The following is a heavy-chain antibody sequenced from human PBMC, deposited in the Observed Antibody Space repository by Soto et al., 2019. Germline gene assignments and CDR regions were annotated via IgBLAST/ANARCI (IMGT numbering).Heavy chain of an antibody. D-gene: IGHD6-13*01. Sequence: PGGSLRLSCAASGFIFSKYGMHWVRQAPGKGLEWVAVIWYDGSNKWYGDSVKGRFTISRDNSKNTLYLQMNSLRAEDTAVYYCARDYTSSWSPGYWGLGTLVTVSS. CDR1: GFIFSKYG. J-gene: IGHJ4*02. CDR3: ARDYTSSWSPGY. CDR2: IWYDGSNK. V-gene: IGHV3-33*01.